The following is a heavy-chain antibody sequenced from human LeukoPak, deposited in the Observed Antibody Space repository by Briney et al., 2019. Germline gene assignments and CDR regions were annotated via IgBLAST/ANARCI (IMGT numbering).Heavy chain of an antibody. J-gene: IGHJ4*02. V-gene: IGHV3-74*01. CDR2: ICPDGTVT. CDR1: GFTFSTYC. Sequence: GGSLRLSCAASGFTFSTYCMHWVRQAPGKGPMWVSRICPDGTVTNYADSVRGRFTISRDNSKNTLYLQINSLTAEDTAIYYCVRYLSGWYYFDWWGQGTLVTVSS. D-gene: IGHD6-19*01. CDR3: VRYLSGWYYFDW.